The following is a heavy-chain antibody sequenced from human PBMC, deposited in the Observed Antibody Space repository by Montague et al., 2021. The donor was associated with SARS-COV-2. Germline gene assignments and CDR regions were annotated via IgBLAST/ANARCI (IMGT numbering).Heavy chain of an antibody. CDR2: IYNSGST. CDR1: GGSISGSNYY. D-gene: IGHD1-7*01. J-gene: IGHJ4*02. CDR3: ARLLLELPGDY. Sequence: SETLSLTCTVSGGSISGSNYYWARIRQPPGKGLEWIGSIYNSGSTYHNPALKSRVSISVDTSKNQFSLKLNSVTAADTAVYYCARLLLELPGDYWGQGTLVTVSS. V-gene: IGHV4-39*01.